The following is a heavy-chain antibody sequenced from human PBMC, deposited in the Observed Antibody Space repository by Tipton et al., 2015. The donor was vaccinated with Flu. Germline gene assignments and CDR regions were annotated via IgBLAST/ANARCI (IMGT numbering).Heavy chain of an antibody. Sequence: LSLTCTVSGGSINSYFWNWIRQPAGKGLEWVAYISFDRSEISYSDSVKGRFTISRDNSKNILYLQMNSLRPEDSGVYHCAKVHQSYNFDDWGQGTLVTVSS. CDR3: AKVHQSYNFDD. D-gene: IGHD1-14*01. J-gene: IGHJ4*02. CDR1: GGSINSYF. CDR2: ISFDRSEI. V-gene: IGHV3-30*18.